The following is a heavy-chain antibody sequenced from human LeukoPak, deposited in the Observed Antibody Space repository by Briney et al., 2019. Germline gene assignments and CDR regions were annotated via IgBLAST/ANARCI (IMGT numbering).Heavy chain of an antibody. Sequence: SETLSLTCTVSGDSVSGYYWSWIRQPPGGGLEWIGYIYHTGHTHYNASLKGRVTMSMDTSQSQISLRMSSMTAADTAVYYCTRHPFMSPFDYWGQGTLVTVSS. J-gene: IGHJ4*02. V-gene: IGHV4-59*08. CDR1: GDSVSGYY. D-gene: IGHD3-10*02. CDR3: TRHPFMSPFDY. CDR2: IYHTGHT.